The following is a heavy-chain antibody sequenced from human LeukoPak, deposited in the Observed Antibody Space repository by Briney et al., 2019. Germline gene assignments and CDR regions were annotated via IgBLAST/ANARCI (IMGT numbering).Heavy chain of an antibody. J-gene: IGHJ4*02. Sequence: ASVTVSCKASGYTFSNYGVSWVRQAPGQGLEWMGWINTYNGKTKFAQELQGRVTMTTDTSTSTAYMELRSLTSDDTALYYCARMSVVRGVTSFDYWGQGTRVTVSS. CDR3: ARMSVVRGVTSFDY. CDR2: INTYNGKT. CDR1: GYTFSNYG. V-gene: IGHV1-18*01. D-gene: IGHD3-10*01.